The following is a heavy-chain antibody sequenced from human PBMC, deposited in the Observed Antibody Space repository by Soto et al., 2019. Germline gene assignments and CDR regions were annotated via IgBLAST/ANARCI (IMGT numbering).Heavy chain of an antibody. CDR1: GFTVSSNY. CDR3: AREVRYCSSTSCYYYYYMDV. J-gene: IGHJ6*03. Sequence: GGSLRLSCAASGFTVSSNYMSWVRQAPGKGLEWVSVIYSGGSTYYADSVKGRFTISRDNSKNTLYLQMNSLRAEDTAVYYCAREVRYCSSTSCYYYYYMDVWGKGTTVTVSS. D-gene: IGHD2-2*01. V-gene: IGHV3-66*01. CDR2: IYSGGST.